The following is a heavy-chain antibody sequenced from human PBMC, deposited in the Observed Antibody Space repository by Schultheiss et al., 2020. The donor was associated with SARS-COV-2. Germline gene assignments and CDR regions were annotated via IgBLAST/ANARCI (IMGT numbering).Heavy chain of an antibody. CDR1: GASINNYY. D-gene: IGHD3-22*01. V-gene: IGHV4-59*01. CDR2: FYSSENT. Sequence: SETLSLTCTVSGASINNYYWTWIRQSPGKGLEWIGYFYSSENTNYNPSLQSRVTMSVDVSKKQLSLRLSSVTAADSAVYYCARGGYYYDSSGRLDYWGQGTLVTVSS. J-gene: IGHJ4*02. CDR3: ARGGYYYDSSGRLDY.